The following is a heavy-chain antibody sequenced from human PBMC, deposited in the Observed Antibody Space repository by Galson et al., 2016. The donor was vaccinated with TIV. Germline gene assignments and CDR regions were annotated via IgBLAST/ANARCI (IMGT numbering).Heavy chain of an antibody. D-gene: IGHD3-3*01. J-gene: IGHJ3*02. CDR1: GYNFAMHA. V-gene: IGHV1-18*01. CDR3: ARDRNSVSAVVLEDDAFDI. Sequence: SVKVSCKASGYNFAMHAISWVRQAPGEGLEWMAWTRTYNGDTRHAEKVQGRVTTTTVTSTGTAYMELRSLRSDDTAVYYCARDRNSVSAVVLEDDAFDIWGQGTLVTVSS. CDR2: TRTYNGDT.